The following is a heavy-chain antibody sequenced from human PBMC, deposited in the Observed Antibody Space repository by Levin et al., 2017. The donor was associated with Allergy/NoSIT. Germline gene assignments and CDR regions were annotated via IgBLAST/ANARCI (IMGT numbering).Heavy chain of an antibody. CDR3: AREEGWGYHYGMDV. Sequence: GGSLRLSCAASGFTFTSFWMTWVRQVPGKWLEWVANIKQDGSETYYVDSVKGRFTISRDNAKNSVYLQMNSLRVDDTAVYYCAREEGWGYHYGMDVWGQGTTVTVSS. CDR1: GFTFTSFW. V-gene: IGHV3-7*01. J-gene: IGHJ6*02. D-gene: IGHD3-16*02. CDR2: IKQDGSET.